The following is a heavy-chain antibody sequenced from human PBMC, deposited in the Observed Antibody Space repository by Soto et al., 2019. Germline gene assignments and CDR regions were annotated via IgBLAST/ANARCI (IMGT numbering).Heavy chain of an antibody. J-gene: IGHJ6*02. CDR1: GFTLTTYT. CDR3: VRERGLSSFYGMDV. CDR2: ITSSSGHI. V-gene: IGHV3-21*01. Sequence: PGGSLRLSCEASGFTLTTYTMNWVRQASGKGLEWVSSITSSSGHIYYADSVKGRFTISRDNARNSLYLQMNSLRAEDTAVYYCVRERGLSSFYGMDVWGQG. D-gene: IGHD3-10*01.